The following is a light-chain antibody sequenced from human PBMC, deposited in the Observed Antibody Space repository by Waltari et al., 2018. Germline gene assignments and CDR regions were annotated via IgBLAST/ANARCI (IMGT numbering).Light chain of an antibody. J-gene: IGLJ2*01. CDR1: SGSISSTSY. CDR2: QIN. Sequence: QTVVTQEPSLSVSPGGTVTLTCALSSGSISSTSYLSWYRPTPGQAPPTLIYQINSRXXXXXXXXSGSFLGNKAALTITGAQADDESDYYCLMYMGSGIWVFGGGTKVTVL. V-gene: IGLV8-61*01. CDR3: LMYMGSGIWV.